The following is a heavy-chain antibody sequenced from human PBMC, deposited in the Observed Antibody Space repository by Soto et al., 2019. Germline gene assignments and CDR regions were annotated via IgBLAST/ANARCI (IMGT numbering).Heavy chain of an antibody. V-gene: IGHV3-53*01. Sequence: EVQLVESGGGLTQPGGSLRLSCAVSGFTFSSNDMNWVRQAPGKGLEWVSLIYSSGSTYYADSVKGRFTISRDNSKNTLYLQMSSLRAEDTAVYYCATRPLLPGAPWGQGTMVTVSS. J-gene: IGHJ3*01. D-gene: IGHD3-22*01. CDR1: GFTFSSND. CDR3: ATRPLLPGAP. CDR2: IYSSGST.